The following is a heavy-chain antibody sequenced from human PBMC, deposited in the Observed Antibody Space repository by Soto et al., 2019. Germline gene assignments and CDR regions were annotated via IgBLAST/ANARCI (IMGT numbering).Heavy chain of an antibody. D-gene: IGHD3-22*01. Sequence: PSETLSLTCTVSGGSISSGGYYWSWIRQHPGKGLEWIGYIYYSGSTYYNPSLKSRVTISVDTSKNQFSLKLSSVTAADTAVYYCARSDSSGLIFDYWGQGTLVTDSS. CDR3: ARSDSSGLIFDY. CDR2: IYYSGST. V-gene: IGHV4-31*03. CDR1: GGSISSGGYY. J-gene: IGHJ4*02.